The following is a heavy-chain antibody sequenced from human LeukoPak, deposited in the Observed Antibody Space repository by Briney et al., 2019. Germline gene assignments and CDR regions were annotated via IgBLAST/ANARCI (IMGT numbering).Heavy chain of an antibody. J-gene: IGHJ6*02. CDR1: GGSISSYY. D-gene: IGHD1-26*01. Sequence: SETLSLTCTVSGGSISSYYWSWIRQPPGKGLKWIGYIYYTGSTNYNPSLKSRVTISVDTSKNQFSLKLSSVTAADTAVYYCARAEYSGSYYYYYGMDIWGQGTTVTVSS. CDR3: ARAEYSGSYYYYYGMDI. CDR2: IYYTGST. V-gene: IGHV4-59*01.